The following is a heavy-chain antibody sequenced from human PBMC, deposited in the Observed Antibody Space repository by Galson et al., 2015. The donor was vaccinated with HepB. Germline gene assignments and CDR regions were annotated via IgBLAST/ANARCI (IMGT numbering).Heavy chain of an antibody. Sequence: SLRLSCAASGFTFDDYAMHWVRHAPGKGLEWVSGISWNSGSIGYADSVKGRFTISRDNAKNSLYLQMNSLRAEDTALYYCAKGWGSSSSEPMDVWGQGTTVTVSS. CDR2: ISWNSGSI. J-gene: IGHJ6*02. CDR1: GFTFDDYA. D-gene: IGHD6-13*01. CDR3: AKGWGSSSSEPMDV. V-gene: IGHV3-9*01.